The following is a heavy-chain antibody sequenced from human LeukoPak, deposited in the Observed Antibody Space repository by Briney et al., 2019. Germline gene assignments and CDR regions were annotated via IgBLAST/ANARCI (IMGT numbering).Heavy chain of an antibody. Sequence: SETLSLTCAVYGGSFSGYYWSWIRQPPGKGLEWIGEINHSGSTNYNPSLKSRVTISVDTSKNQFSLKLSSVTAADTAVYYCARIDDILTSYYFDYWGQGTLVTVSS. J-gene: IGHJ4*02. CDR1: GGSFSGYY. D-gene: IGHD3-9*01. CDR3: ARIDDILTSYYFDY. V-gene: IGHV4-34*01. CDR2: INHSGST.